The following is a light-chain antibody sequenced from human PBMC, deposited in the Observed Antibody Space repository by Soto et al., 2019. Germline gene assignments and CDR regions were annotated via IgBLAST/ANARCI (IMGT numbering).Light chain of an antibody. Sequence: DIQMTQSPSTLSAAIGDRVTITCRASQRIRWVAWYQQKPGKAPYLVIHEASSLGSGVPSRFSGSGSGTELTLTISGLQPDDSATYYCQQYNIFPWPLGKGTKVDI. CDR2: EAS. CDR1: QRIRW. V-gene: IGKV1-5*03. CDR3: QQYNIFPWP. J-gene: IGKJ1*01.